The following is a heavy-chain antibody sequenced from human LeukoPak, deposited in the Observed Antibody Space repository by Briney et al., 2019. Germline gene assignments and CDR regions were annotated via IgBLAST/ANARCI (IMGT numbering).Heavy chain of an antibody. CDR2: IYSSGST. V-gene: IGHV4-61*02. CDR3: ARWLRLGYCSSTSCEDS. J-gene: IGHJ4*02. CDR1: GGSINSGYYY. Sequence: PSQTLSLTCTVSGGSINSGYYYWSWIRQPAGKGLEWIGRIYSSGSTNYNPSLKSRVTISVDTSKNQFSLKLTSVTAADTAVYYCARWLRLGYCSSTSCEDSWGQGTLVTVSS. D-gene: IGHD2-2*01.